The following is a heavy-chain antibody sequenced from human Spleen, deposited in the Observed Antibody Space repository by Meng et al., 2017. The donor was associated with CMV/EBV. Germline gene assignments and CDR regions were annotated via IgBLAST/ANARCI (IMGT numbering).Heavy chain of an antibody. CDR2: IYTSGST. V-gene: IGHV4-4*07. J-gene: IGHJ5*02. Sequence: GSLRLSCTVSGGSISSYYWSWIRQPAGKGLGWIGRIYTSGSTNYNPSLKSRVTMSVDTSKNQFSLKLSSVTAADTAVYYCATVKYSSSSGDWFDPWGQGTLVTVSS. CDR3: ATVKYSSSSGDWFDP. D-gene: IGHD6-6*01. CDR1: GGSISSYY.